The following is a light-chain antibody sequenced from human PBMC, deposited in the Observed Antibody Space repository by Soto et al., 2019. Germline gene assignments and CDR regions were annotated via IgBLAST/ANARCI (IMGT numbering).Light chain of an antibody. CDR1: SSDVAGYAY. CDR2: DVS. Sequence: QSALTQPASVSGSPGQSITISCTGTSSDVAGYAYVSWYQRHPGKAPKLIIYDVSYRPSGVSNRFSGSKSGNTASLTISGLQAEDEADYYCSSYTSSSTVVFGGGTQLTVL. CDR3: SSYTSSSTVV. V-gene: IGLV2-14*01. J-gene: IGLJ3*02.